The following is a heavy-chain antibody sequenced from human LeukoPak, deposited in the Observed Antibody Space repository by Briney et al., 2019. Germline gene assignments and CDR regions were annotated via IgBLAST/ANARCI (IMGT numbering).Heavy chain of an antibody. D-gene: IGHD3-3*01. V-gene: IGHV4-34*01. CDR2: INHSGST. Sequence: SETLSLTCAVYGGSFSGYYWSWIRQPPGKGLEWIGEINHSGSTNYNPSLKSRVTISVDTSKNQFSLKLSSVTAADTAVYYCASRESTLRFLEWLFEPSFDYWGQGTLVTVSS. CDR3: ASRESTLRFLEWLFEPSFDY. CDR1: GGSFSGYY. J-gene: IGHJ4*02.